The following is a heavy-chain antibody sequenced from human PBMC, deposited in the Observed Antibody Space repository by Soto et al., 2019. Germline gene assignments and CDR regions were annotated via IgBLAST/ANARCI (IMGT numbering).Heavy chain of an antibody. D-gene: IGHD5-12*01. CDR1: GGSISSSSYY. CDR3: ARRVRYSGYDFDY. V-gene: IGHV4-39*01. CDR2: IYYSGST. J-gene: IGHJ4*02. Sequence: PSETLSLTCTVSGGSISSSSYYWGWIRQPPGKGLEWIGSIYYSGSTYYNPSLKSRVTISVDTSKNQLSLKLSSVTAADTAVYYCARRVRYSGYDFDYWGQGTLVTVSS.